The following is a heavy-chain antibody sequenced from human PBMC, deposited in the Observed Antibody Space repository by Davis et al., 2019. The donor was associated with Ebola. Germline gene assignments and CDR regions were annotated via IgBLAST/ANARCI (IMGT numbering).Heavy chain of an antibody. D-gene: IGHD2-8*01. CDR2: ISGSGGST. CDR1: GFTFSSYA. J-gene: IGHJ4*02. V-gene: IGHV3-23*01. CDR3: ARRGGFVLMVYAPDY. Sequence: GESLKISCAASGFTFSSYAMSWVRQAPGKGLEWVSAISGSGGSTYYADSVKGRFTISRDNPKNTLYLQMNSLRAEDTAVYYCARRGGFVLMVYAPDYWGQGTLVTVSS.